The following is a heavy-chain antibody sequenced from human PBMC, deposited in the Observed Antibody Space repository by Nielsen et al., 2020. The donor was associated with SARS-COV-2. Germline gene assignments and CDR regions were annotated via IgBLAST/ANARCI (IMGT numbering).Heavy chain of an antibody. D-gene: IGHD5-18*01. CDR1: GFSFSSYD. CDR3: ARLPHGYSYGRYYYHGLDV. J-gene: IGHJ6*02. CDR2: VGTAGDT. V-gene: IGHV3-13*04. Sequence: GESLKISCAASGFSFSSYDLHLVRQAAGRGLEWVSGVGTAGDTYYADSVRGRFTISRENADNSLYLPMNSLRVGDTALYYCARLPHGYSYGRYYYHGLDVWGQGTTVTVS.